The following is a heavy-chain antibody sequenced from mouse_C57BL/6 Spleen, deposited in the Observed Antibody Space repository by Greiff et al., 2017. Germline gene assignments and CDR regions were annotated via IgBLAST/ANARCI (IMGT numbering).Heavy chain of an antibody. CDR1: GYAFSSSW. J-gene: IGHJ4*01. CDR3: AREVDGYSYAMDY. V-gene: IGHV1-82*01. D-gene: IGHD2-3*01. Sequence: VQLQQSGPELVKPGASVKISCKASGYAFSSSWMNWVKQRPGKGLEWIGRIYPGDGDTNYNGKFKGKATLTADKSSSTAYMQLSSLTSEDSAVYFCAREVDGYSYAMDYWGQGTSVTVSS. CDR2: IYPGDGDT.